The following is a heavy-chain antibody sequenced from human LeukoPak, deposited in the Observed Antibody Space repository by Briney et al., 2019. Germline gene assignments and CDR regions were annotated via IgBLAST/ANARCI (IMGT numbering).Heavy chain of an antibody. CDR1: GFTFSSHS. CDR2: ISSSSSTT. D-gene: IGHD4-23*01. J-gene: IGHJ4*02. Sequence: PGGSLRLSCAASGFTFSSHSMNWVRQAQGKGLEWVSYISSSSSTTYYADSVKGRFTISRDNAKNSLYLQMNSLTDEDTAVYYCARLSTVATPGFDYWGQGTLVTVSS. CDR3: ARLSTVATPGFDY. V-gene: IGHV3-48*02.